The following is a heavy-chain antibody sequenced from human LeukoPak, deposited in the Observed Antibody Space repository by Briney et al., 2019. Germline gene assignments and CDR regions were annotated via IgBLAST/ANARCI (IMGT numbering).Heavy chain of an antibody. CDR3: ARGFGGATTSFDY. CDR1: GGSVSSGTYY. D-gene: IGHD1-26*01. J-gene: IGHJ4*02. V-gene: IGHV4-61*01. Sequence: SETLSLTCTVSGGSVSSGTYYWSWIRQPPGKGLEWIGYIYYSGTTNYNPSLKGRVTISIDTSRNQFSLKLSSVTAADTAVYYCARGFGGATTSFDYWGQGTLVTVSS. CDR2: IYYSGTT.